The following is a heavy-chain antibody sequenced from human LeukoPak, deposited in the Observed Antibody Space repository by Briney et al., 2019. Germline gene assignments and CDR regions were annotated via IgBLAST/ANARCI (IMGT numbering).Heavy chain of an antibody. Sequence: GVSLRLSCAASGFTFSSYGMHWVRQAPGKGLEWVAFIRYDGSNKYYADSVKGRFTISRDNSKNTLYLQMNSLRAEDTAVYYCAKDQGYSYGIDYWGQGTLVTVSS. D-gene: IGHD5-18*01. CDR1: GFTFSSYG. CDR2: IRYDGSNK. CDR3: AKDQGYSYGIDY. J-gene: IGHJ4*02. V-gene: IGHV3-30*02.